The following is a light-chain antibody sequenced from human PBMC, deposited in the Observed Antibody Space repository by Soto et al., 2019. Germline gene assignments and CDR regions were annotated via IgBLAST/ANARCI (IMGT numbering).Light chain of an antibody. CDR1: RNINRK. J-gene: IGKJ4*01. CDR3: HQYYDYPPLI. V-gene: IGKV3-15*01. Sequence: EIVMTQSPATLSVSPGERATLSCRASRNINRKLAWYQQKPGQAHWLLISGASTRATGIPARFSGSGSGTEFTLTISSLQSEYFAVYYCHQYYDYPPLIFGGGTQVELK. CDR2: GAS.